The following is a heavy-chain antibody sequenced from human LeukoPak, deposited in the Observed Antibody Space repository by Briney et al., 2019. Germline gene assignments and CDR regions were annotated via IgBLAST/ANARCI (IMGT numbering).Heavy chain of an antibody. V-gene: IGHV3-23*01. CDR3: AKDHGYNPGYFDY. CDR1: GFTFSSYA. J-gene: IGHJ4*02. D-gene: IGHD5-24*01. CDR2: ISGSGGST. Sequence: GGSLRLSCAAPGFTFSSYAMSWVRQAPGKGLEWVSAISGSGGSTYYADSVKGRFTISRDNSKNTLYLQMNSLRAEDTAVYYCAKDHGYNPGYFDYWGQGTLVTVSS.